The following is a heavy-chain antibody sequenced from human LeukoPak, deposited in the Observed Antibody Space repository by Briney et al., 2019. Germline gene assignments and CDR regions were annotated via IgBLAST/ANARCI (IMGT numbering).Heavy chain of an antibody. CDR1: GFTFTSYG. Sequence: PGGSLRLSCAASGFTFTSYGMHWVRQAPGKGLEWVAVISFDGSNKYYADSVKGRFTISRDNSKNTLYLQMNSLRAEDTAVYYCATKPRGSGNYYFDNWGQGTLVTVSS. J-gene: IGHJ4*02. V-gene: IGHV3-30*03. CDR2: ISFDGSNK. D-gene: IGHD1-26*01. CDR3: ATKPRGSGNYYFDN.